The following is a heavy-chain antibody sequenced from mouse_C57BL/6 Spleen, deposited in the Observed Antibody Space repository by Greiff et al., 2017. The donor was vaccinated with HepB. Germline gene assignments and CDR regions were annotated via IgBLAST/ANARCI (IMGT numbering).Heavy chain of an antibody. D-gene: IGHD4-1*01. J-gene: IGHJ4*01. Sequence: QVQLKQPGAELVKPGASVKLSCKASGYTFTSYWMHWVKQRPGRGLEWIGRIDPNSGGTKYNEKFKSKATLTVDKPSSTAYMQLSSLTSEDSAVYYCASANWVYAMDYWGQGTSVTVSS. CDR1: GYTFTSYW. V-gene: IGHV1-72*01. CDR3: ASANWVYAMDY. CDR2: IDPNSGGT.